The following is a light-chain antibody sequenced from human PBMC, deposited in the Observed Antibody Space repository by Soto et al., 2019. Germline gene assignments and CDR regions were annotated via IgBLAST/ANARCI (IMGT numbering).Light chain of an antibody. CDR2: EVS. CDR3: SSYAGSNSYV. Sequence: QSALAQPPSASGSPGQSVTISFTGSSSDVGGYNYVSWYQQHPGKAPKLIIYEVSTRPSGVPDRFSASKSGNTASLTVSGLQAEDEADYYCSSYAGSNSYVFGTGTRSPS. CDR1: SSDVGGYNY. V-gene: IGLV2-8*01. J-gene: IGLJ1*01.